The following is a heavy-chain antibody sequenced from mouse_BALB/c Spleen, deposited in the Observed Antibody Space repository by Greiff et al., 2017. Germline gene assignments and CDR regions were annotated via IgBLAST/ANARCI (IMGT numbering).Heavy chain of an antibody. Sequence: EVQLQQSGPELVKPGASVKISCKASGYTFTDYNMHWVKQSHGKSLEWIGYIYPYNGGTGYNQKFKSKATLTVDNSSSTAYMELRSLTSEDSAVYYCARGHRYDGFAYWGQGTLVTVSA. CDR3: ARGHRYDGFAY. V-gene: IGHV1S29*02. D-gene: IGHD2-14*01. J-gene: IGHJ3*01. CDR2: IYPYNGGT. CDR1: GYTFTDYN.